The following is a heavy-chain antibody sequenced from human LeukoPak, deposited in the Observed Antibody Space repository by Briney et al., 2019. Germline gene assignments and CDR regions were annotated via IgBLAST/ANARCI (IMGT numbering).Heavy chain of an antibody. CDR3: ARGSPSTPDS. CDR2: IHYSGST. J-gene: IGHJ4*02. D-gene: IGHD2-15*01. CDR1: GGSISSYY. V-gene: IGHV4-59*01. Sequence: PSETLPLTCTVSGGSISSYYWNWIRQPPGKGLEWIGYIHYSGSTYYHPSLKNRVTISLDTSKTKFSLRLSSVTAADTAVYFCARGSPSTPDSWRQGTLVTVSS.